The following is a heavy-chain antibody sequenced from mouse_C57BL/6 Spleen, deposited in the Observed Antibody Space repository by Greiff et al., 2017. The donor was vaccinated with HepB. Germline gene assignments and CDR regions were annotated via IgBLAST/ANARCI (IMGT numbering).Heavy chain of an antibody. V-gene: IGHV1-55*01. CDR3: ARGYYYGSSPFDY. J-gene: IGHJ2*01. D-gene: IGHD1-1*01. Sequence: VQLQQPGAELVKPGASVKMSCKASGYTFTSYWITWVKQRPGQGLEWIGDIYPGSGSTNYNEKFKSKATLTVDTSSSTAYMQRSSLTSEDSAVYYCARGYYYGSSPFDYWGQGTTLTVSS. CDR1: GYTFTSYW. CDR2: IYPGSGST.